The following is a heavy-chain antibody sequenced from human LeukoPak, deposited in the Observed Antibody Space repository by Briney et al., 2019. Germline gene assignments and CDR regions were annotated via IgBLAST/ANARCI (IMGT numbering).Heavy chain of an antibody. D-gene: IGHD4-17*01. V-gene: IGHV3-23*01. CDR3: AKGRNGDNVAEASDI. CDR1: GFTFSTYA. CDR2: ISTSGGRT. J-gene: IGHJ3*02. Sequence: GGSLRLSCAASGFTFSTYAVNWVRQAPGKGLEWVSAISTSGGRTYYADSVKGRFTISRDNSKNTLYLQMNGPRGEDTAVYYCAKGRNGDNVAEASDIWGQGTMVTVSS.